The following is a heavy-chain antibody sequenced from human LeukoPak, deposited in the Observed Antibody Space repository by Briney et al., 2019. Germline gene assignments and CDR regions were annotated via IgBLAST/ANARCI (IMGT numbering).Heavy chain of an antibody. CDR3: ARALTKLRGYSSGCPFGY. V-gene: IGHV1-8*01. CDR2: MNPNSGNT. Sequence: ASVKVSCKASGYTFTSYDTNWVRQATGQGLEWMGWMNPNSGNTGYAQKFQGRVTMTRNTSISTAYMELSSLRSEDTAVYYCARALTKLRGYSSGCPFGYWGQGTLVTVSS. D-gene: IGHD6-19*01. J-gene: IGHJ4*02. CDR1: GYTFTSYD.